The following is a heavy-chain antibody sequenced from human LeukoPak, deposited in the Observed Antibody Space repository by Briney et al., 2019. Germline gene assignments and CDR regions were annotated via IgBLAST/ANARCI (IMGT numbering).Heavy chain of an antibody. V-gene: IGHV3-23*01. CDR1: GFTFSSYA. Sequence: GGSLRLSCAASGFTFSSYAMSWVRQAPGKGLDWVSAISGSGGSTYYADSVKGRFTISRDNSKNTLYLQMDSLRAEDTAVYYCAKDRDDSSGYDDYWGQGSLVTVSS. CDR3: AKDRDDSSGYDDY. CDR2: ISGSGGST. J-gene: IGHJ4*02. D-gene: IGHD3-22*01.